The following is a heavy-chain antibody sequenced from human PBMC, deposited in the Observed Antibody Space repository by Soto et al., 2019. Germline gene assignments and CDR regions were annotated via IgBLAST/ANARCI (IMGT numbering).Heavy chain of an antibody. CDR1: GFTFSSYG. CDR3: AKEMYYDYVWGSYRSPSRGANYGMDV. J-gene: IGHJ6*02. D-gene: IGHD3-16*02. V-gene: IGHV3-30*18. Sequence: SGGSLRLSCAASGFTFSSYGMHWVRQAPGKGLEWVAVISYDGSNKYYAGSVKGRFTISRDNSKNTLYLQVNSLRAEDTAVYYCAKEMYYDYVWGSYRSPSRGANYGMDVWGQGTTVTVSS. CDR2: ISYDGSNK.